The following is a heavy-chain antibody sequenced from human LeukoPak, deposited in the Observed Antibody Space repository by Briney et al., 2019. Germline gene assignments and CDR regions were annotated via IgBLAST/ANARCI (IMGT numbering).Heavy chain of an antibody. CDR3: ARERMATMEDYYYYYMDV. Sequence: NSSETLSLTCTVYGGSISSYYWSWIRQPPGKGLEWIGYIYYSGSTNYNPSLKSRVTISVDTSKNQFSLKLSSVTAADTAVYYCARERMATMEDYYYYYMDVWGKGTTVTISS. V-gene: IGHV4-59*01. J-gene: IGHJ6*03. CDR2: IYYSGST. D-gene: IGHD5-24*01. CDR1: GGSISSYY.